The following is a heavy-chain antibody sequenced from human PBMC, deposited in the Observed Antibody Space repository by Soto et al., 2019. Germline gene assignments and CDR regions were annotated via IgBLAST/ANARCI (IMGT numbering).Heavy chain of an antibody. Sequence: QVQLVQSGAEVKKPGSSVKVSCKASGGTFSSYTISWVRQAPGQGLEWMGRIIPILGIANYAQKFQVRVTITAEKSTSTAYMELCSLRSEDTAVYYCAIRRWIPHFDYWGQGTLVTVSS. V-gene: IGHV1-69*02. CDR1: GGTFSSYT. CDR3: AIRRWIPHFDY. J-gene: IGHJ4*02. D-gene: IGHD1-1*01. CDR2: IIPILGIA.